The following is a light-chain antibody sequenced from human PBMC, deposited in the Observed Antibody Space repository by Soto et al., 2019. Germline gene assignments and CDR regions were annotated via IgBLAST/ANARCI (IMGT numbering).Light chain of an antibody. CDR1: ISDVGGYNS. J-gene: IGLJ3*02. CDR2: EVT. Sequence: QSALTQPPSASGSPGQSVTISCTGTISDVGGYNSVSWYQQHPGKAPKVIIYEVTKRPSGVPDRCSGSKSGNTASLTVSGLKADDDADYYCSSYAGSNNVLFGGGTKLTVL. V-gene: IGLV2-8*01. CDR3: SSYAGSNNVL.